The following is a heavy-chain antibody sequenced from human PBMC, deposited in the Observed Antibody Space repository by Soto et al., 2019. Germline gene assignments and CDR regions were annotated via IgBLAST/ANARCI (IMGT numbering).Heavy chain of an antibody. CDR2: IGSAGDT. V-gene: IGHV3-13*01. J-gene: IGHJ4*02. CDR3: KRPLWFGELFFDY. CDR1: GFNFTKYD. D-gene: IGHD3-10*01. Sequence: GGSLRLSCKSSGFNFTKYDIPWVRQVTGKGLEGVGNIGSAGDTFYSGSVKVRLTIARVNANNCLYLLQNILRAEDTTVYYCKRPLWFGELFFDYWGQVTRVTVSS.